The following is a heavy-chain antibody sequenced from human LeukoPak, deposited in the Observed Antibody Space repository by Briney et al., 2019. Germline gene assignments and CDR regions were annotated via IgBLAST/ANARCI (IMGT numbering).Heavy chain of an antibody. V-gene: IGHV3-23*01. Sequence: GGSLRLSCAASGFTFSSYGMSWVRQAPGKGLEWVSAISGSGGSTYYADSVKGRFTISRDNSRNTLYLQMSSLRADDTAVYYCARDVTAMVTYWGQGILVTVSS. D-gene: IGHD5-18*01. CDR3: ARDVTAMVTY. CDR2: ISGSGGST. CDR1: GFTFSSYG. J-gene: IGHJ4*02.